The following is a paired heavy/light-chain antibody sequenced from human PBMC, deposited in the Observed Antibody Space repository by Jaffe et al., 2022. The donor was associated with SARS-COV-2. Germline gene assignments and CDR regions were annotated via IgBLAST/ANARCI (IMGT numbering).Heavy chain of an antibody. J-gene: IGHJ4*02. V-gene: IGHV4-31*11. CDR1: GDSVSRGAYS. CDR2: IYDSGTT. D-gene: IGHD6-6*01. CDR3: VARQTAWFFDY. Sequence: QVQLQESGPGLVKPSETLSLTCGVSGDSVSRGAYSWNWIRHHPGKGLEWIGYIYDSGTTYYNPSLKSRVSMSIDTSKNQFSLNLSSVTAADTALYYCVARQTAWFFDYWGQGTLVTVSS.
Light chain of an antibody. CDR1: QSIGKN. J-gene: IGKJ1*01. V-gene: IGKV6-21*01. CDR2: YAS. CDR3: HQTDTKPWT. Sequence: EIVLTQSPDFQSVPPKEKVTITCRASQSIGKNLHWYQQKPHQSPQLLIKYASQSFTGVSPRFGGSGSETDFTLTISSLEAEDAATYFCHQTDTKPWTFGLGTKVEV.